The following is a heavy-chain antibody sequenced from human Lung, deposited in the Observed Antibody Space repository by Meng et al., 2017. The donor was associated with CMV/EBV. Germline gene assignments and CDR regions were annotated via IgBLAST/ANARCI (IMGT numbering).Heavy chain of an antibody. CDR2: ISTSGSYI. CDR3: ARGGSSWYYLDY. V-gene: IGHV3-21*01. CDR1: GFTFGAYG. D-gene: IGHD6-13*01. Sequence: GGSLRLSCAASGFTFGAYGMNWVRQAPGKGLEWVSFISTSGSYIYYADSVKGRFTISRDNAKNSLSLQMNSLSAEDTAVYYCARGGSSWYYLDYWGQGTVVTVYS. J-gene: IGHJ4*02.